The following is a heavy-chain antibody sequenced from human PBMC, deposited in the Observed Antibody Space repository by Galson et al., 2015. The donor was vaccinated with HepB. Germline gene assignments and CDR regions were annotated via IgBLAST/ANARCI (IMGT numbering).Heavy chain of an antibody. D-gene: IGHD6-19*01. V-gene: IGHV3-23*01. Sequence: SLRLSCAASGFTFSSYAMSWVRQAPGKGLEWVSAISGSGGSTYYADSVKGRFTISRDNSKNTLYLQMNSLRAEDTAVYYCAKPSSGGWYLNVAFDPWGQGTLVTVSS. CDR3: AKPSSGGWYLNVAFDP. CDR1: GFTFSSYA. CDR2: ISGSGGST. J-gene: IGHJ5*02.